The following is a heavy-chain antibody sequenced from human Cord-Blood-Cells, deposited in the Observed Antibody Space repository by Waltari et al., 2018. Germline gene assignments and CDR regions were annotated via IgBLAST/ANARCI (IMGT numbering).Heavy chain of an antibody. CDR3: ARVPNPHPHYGGDY. Sequence: QVQLQQWGAGLLKPSETLSLTCAVYGGSFSGYYWSWIRQPPGKGLEWIGEINHSGSTNYHPSLKSRVTISVDTSKNQFSLKLSSVTAADTAVYYCARVPNPHPHYGGDYWGQGTLVTVSS. CDR1: GGSFSGYY. J-gene: IGHJ4*02. D-gene: IGHD4-17*01. V-gene: IGHV4-34*01. CDR2: INHSGST.